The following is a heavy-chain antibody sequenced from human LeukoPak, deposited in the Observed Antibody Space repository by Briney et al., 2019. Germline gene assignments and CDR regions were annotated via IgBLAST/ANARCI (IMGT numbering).Heavy chain of an antibody. V-gene: IGHV4-39*01. CDR2: IYYSGST. CDR1: GGSISSSSYY. Sequence: SETLSLTCTVSGGSISSSSYYWGWIRQPPGKGLEWIGSIYYSGSTYYNPSLKSRVTISVDTSKNQFSLKLSSVTAADTAVYYCAISQPYSSLDYFDYWGQGTLVTVSS. CDR3: AISQPYSSLDYFDY. D-gene: IGHD6-19*01. J-gene: IGHJ4*02.